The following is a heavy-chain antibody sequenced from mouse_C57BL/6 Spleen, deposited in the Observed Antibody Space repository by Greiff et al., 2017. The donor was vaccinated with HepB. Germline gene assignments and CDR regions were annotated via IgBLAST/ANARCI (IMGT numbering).Heavy chain of an antibody. V-gene: IGHV14-2*01. D-gene: IGHD3-1*01. CDR2: IDPEDGET. CDR1: GFNIKDYY. Sequence: EVQLQQSGAELVKPGASVKLSCTASGFNIKDYYMHWVKQRTEQGLEWIGRIDPEDGETKYALKFQGKATITADTSSNTAYLQLSSLTSEDTAVYYCTSSSAWFAYWGQGTLVTVSA. CDR3: TSSSAWFAY. J-gene: IGHJ3*01.